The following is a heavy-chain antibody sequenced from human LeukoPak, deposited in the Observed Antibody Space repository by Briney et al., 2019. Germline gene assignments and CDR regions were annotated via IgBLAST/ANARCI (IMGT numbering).Heavy chain of an antibody. J-gene: IGHJ4*02. D-gene: IGHD1-26*01. CDR2: IHYSGRT. Sequence: KPSGTLSLTCTVSGGSITSSSYYWGWIRQPPGKGLEWIGTIHYSGRTSYNPSLKSRVAISVDTSKNQFSLKLSSVTAADTAVYYCVGHGIVGAFAYFDYWGQGTLVTVSS. CDR1: GGSITSSSYY. CDR3: VGHGIVGAFAYFDY. V-gene: IGHV4-39*01.